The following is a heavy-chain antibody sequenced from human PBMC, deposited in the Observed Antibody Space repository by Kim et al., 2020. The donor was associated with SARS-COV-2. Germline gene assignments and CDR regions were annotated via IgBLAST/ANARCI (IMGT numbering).Heavy chain of an antibody. V-gene: IGHV4-39*01. J-gene: IGHJ4*01. CDR2: IFYSGST. CDR1: GVSLRSPNYY. CDR3: AGLPQGLGSGFNHPHF. Sequence: SETLSLTCTVSGVSLRSPNYYWGWIRQPPGKGLESIGTIFYSGSTYHNPSFKSRVSISMDTSKSQFTLNLNSLTAADTAVYYCAGLPQGLGSGFNHPHFWGHGILVTVSS. D-gene: IGHD3-10*01.